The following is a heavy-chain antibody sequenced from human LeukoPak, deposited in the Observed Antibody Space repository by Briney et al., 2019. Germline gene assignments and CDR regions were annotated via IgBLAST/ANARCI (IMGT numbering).Heavy chain of an antibody. D-gene: IGHD2-2*01. CDR2: IYTSGST. V-gene: IGHV4-4*07. Sequence: SETLSLTCTVSGGSISSYYWSWIRQPAGKGLEWIGRIYTSGSTNYNPSLKSRVTMSVDTSKNQFSLKLSSVTAADTAVYYCARDGVVVPADPRPDYYYYMDVWGKGTTVTVSS. CDR3: ARDGVVVPADPRPDYYYYMDV. J-gene: IGHJ6*03. CDR1: GGSISSYY.